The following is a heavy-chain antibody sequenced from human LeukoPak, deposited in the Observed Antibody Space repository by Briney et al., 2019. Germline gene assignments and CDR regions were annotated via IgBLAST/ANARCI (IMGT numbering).Heavy chain of an antibody. J-gene: IGHJ4*02. CDR2: IYYSGST. CDR1: GGSISSGGYY. V-gene: IGHV4-39*01. CDR3: ARLSLNWNYGVDY. Sequence: SETLSLTCTVSGGSISSGGYYWGWIRQPPGKGLEWIGSIYYSGSTYYNPSLKSRVTISVDTSKNQFSLKLSSVTAADTAVYYCARLSLNWNYGVDYWGQGTLVTVSS. D-gene: IGHD1-7*01.